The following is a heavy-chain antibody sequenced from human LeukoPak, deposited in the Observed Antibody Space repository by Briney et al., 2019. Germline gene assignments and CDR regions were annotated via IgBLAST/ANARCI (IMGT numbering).Heavy chain of an antibody. CDR2: IYYSGST. CDR1: GGSISSSSYY. CDR3: ARVCYYDSSGCYYFFDY. Sequence: SETLSLTCTVSGGSISSSSYYWSWIRQPPGKGLEWIGYIYYSGSTNYNPSLKSRVTISVDTSKNQFSLKLSSVTAADTAVYYCARVCYYDSSGCYYFFDYWGQGTLVTVSS. D-gene: IGHD3-22*01. V-gene: IGHV4-61*05. J-gene: IGHJ4*02.